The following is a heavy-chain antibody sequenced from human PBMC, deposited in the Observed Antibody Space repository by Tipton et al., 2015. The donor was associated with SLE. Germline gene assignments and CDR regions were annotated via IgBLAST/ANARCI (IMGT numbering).Heavy chain of an antibody. CDR1: GFTFSSYS. Sequence: SLRLSCAASGFTFSSYSMNWVRQAPGKGLEWVSSISSSGSTIYYADSVKGRFTISRDNAKNSLYLQMNSLRAEDTAVYYCAREQRKSFDYWGQGTLVTVSS. V-gene: IGHV3-48*04. J-gene: IGHJ4*02. D-gene: IGHD6-25*01. CDR3: AREQRKSFDY. CDR2: ISSSGSTI.